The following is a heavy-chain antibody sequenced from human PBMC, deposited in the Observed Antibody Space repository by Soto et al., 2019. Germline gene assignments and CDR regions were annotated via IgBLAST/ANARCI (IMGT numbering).Heavy chain of an antibody. J-gene: IGHJ6*03. CDR3: ARGEGMGGLHIVATIGVGYYCYMDV. CDR2: ISSSGRTI. CDR1: GFTFSDYY. Sequence: QVQLVESGGGLVKPGGSLRLSCAASGFTFSDYYMSWIRQAPGKGLEWVSYISSSGRTIYYADSVKGRFTISRDNAKNSLYLQRNSLRAEDTAVYYCARGEGMGGLHIVATIGVGYYCYMDVWGKGTTVTVSS. V-gene: IGHV3-11*01. D-gene: IGHD5-12*01.